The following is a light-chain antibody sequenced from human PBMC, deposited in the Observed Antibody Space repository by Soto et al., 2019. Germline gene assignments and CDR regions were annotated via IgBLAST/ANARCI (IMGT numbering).Light chain of an antibody. Sequence: QSVLTQPASVSGSPGQSITISCTGTSSDVGGYKYVSWYQQHPGKAPKLMIYEVSNRPSGVSDRFSGSKSGNTASLTISGLQAEDEADYYCSSYTSSSTLVFGNGTKLTVL. CDR3: SSYTSSSTLV. V-gene: IGLV2-14*01. CDR2: EVS. J-gene: IGLJ1*01. CDR1: SSDVGGYKY.